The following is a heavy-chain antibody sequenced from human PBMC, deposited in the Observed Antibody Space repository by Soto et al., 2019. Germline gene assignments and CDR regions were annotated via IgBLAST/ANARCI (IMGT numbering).Heavy chain of an antibody. V-gene: IGHV4-4*02. CDR3: ARGRGVVVAATLRKYFDY. J-gene: IGHJ4*02. D-gene: IGHD2-15*01. Sequence: SETLSLTCAVSGGSISSSNWWSWVRQPPGKGLEWIGEIYHSGSTNYNPSLKSRVTISVDKSKNQFSLKLSSVTAAGTAVYYCARGRGVVVAATLRKYFDYWGQGTLVTVAS. CDR1: GGSISSSNW. CDR2: IYHSGST.